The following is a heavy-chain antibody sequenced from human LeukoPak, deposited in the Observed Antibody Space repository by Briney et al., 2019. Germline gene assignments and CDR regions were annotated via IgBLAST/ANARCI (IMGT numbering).Heavy chain of an antibody. CDR1: GFAFSDYY. D-gene: IGHD1-7*01. CDR3: ARVISDWNYSKWLDP. Sequence: GGSLRLSCAAAGFAFSDYYMSWIRQAPGKGLEWVSYISSSGSTIYYADSVKGRFTISRDNAKNSLYLQMNSLRAEDTAVYYCARVISDWNYSKWLDPWGQGTLVTVSS. V-gene: IGHV3-11*01. CDR2: ISSSGSTI. J-gene: IGHJ5*02.